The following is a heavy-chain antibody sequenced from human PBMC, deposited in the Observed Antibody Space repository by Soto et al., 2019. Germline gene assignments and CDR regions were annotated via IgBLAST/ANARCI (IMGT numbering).Heavy chain of an antibody. D-gene: IGHD3-10*01. CDR1: GNTFTSYG. CDR3: ARVLTMVRGVIPGFDY. J-gene: IGHJ4*02. Sequence: VQLVQSGAEVKKPGASEKVSCKASGNTFTSYGISWVRQAPGQGLEWMGWISAYNGNTNYAQKLQGRVTMTTDTSTSTAYMELRSLRSDDTAVYYCARVLTMVRGVIPGFDYWDQGTLVTVSS. V-gene: IGHV1-18*01. CDR2: ISAYNGNT.